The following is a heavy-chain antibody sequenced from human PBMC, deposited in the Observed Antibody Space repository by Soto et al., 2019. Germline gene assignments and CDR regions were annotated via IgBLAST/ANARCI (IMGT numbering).Heavy chain of an antibody. CDR1: GFNFKKFA. D-gene: IGHD6-19*01. Sequence: GSLRLSCVASGFNFKKFAMSWVRQAPGEGLEWVSGISCCGGSTSYADSVKGRFSIARDDYTNTLSLQMNNLRVEDTAQYYCAKADGEQWLLPHLDKWGQGTLVTVSS. J-gene: IGHJ4*02. CDR3: AKADGEQWLLPHLDK. V-gene: IGHV3-23*01. CDR2: ISCCGGST.